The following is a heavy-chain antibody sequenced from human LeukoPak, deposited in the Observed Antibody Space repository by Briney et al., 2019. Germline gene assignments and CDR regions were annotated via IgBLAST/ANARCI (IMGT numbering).Heavy chain of an antibody. Sequence: PGGSLRLSCAASGFTFSSYAMHWVRQAPGKGLEWVAVISYDGSNKYYADSVKGRLTISRDNSKNTLYLQMNSLRAEDTAVYYCAKDLLVVPAARHNWFDPWGQGTLVTVSS. D-gene: IGHD2-2*01. V-gene: IGHV3-30-3*01. CDR1: GFTFSSYA. CDR3: AKDLLVVPAARHNWFDP. J-gene: IGHJ5*02. CDR2: ISYDGSNK.